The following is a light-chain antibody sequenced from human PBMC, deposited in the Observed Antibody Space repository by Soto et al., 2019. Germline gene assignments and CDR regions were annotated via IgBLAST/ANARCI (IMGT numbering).Light chain of an antibody. Sequence: DIQMTQSPSTLSASVGDRVTITFRASQSISNWLAWYQQRPGKAPKLLIYDASTLESGVPSRFSGSGSGTEFTLTISSLQPDDFATYYCQQYKIYSQTFGQGTKVDIK. CDR3: QQYKIYSQT. V-gene: IGKV1-5*01. J-gene: IGKJ1*01. CDR2: DAS. CDR1: QSISNW.